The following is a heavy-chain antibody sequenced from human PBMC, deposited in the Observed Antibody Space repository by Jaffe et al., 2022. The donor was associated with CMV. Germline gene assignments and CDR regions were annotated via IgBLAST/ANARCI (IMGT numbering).Heavy chain of an antibody. CDR1: GFTFSAYN. CDR3: ARDRGDDYNPHLDV. D-gene: IGHD1-1*01. V-gene: IGHV3-21*02. J-gene: IGHJ4*02. Sequence: EALLVESGGGLVKPGGSLRLSCAASGFTFSAYNMNWVRQAPGKGLEWVASINRRSEKMDYAGSVKGRFTVSRDNVGHSLSLHMTSLSAEDTALYYCARDRGDDYNPHLDVWGQGTLVTVSS. CDR2: INRRSEKM.